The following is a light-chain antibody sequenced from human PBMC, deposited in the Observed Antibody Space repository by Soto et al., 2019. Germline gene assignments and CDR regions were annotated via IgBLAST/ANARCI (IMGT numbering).Light chain of an antibody. CDR1: QSVRSW. CDR3: QQYDNYPLT. CDR2: DAS. J-gene: IGKJ4*01. Sequence: DIQMTQSPSTLSASVGDRVTIPCRASQSVRSWLAWYQQKPGTAPKLLIFDASRLESGVPSRFRGSASGTEFTLTISSLKPDDFETYYCQQYDNYPLTFGGGTKVDIK. V-gene: IGKV1-5*01.